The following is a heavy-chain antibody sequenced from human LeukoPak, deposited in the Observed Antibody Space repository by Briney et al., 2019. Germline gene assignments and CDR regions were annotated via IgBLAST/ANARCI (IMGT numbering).Heavy chain of an antibody. Sequence: GGSLRLSCAASGFTFSNYAMSWVRQAPGKGLEWVSTISGSGKNTYYADSVKGRFTISRDNSKNTLYLQMNSLRAEDTAVYYCAKRGTVTTFGHYDYWGQGTLVTVSS. CDR1: GFTFSNYA. CDR3: AKRGTVTTFGHYDY. V-gene: IGHV3-23*01. D-gene: IGHD4-17*01. CDR2: ISGSGKNT. J-gene: IGHJ4*02.